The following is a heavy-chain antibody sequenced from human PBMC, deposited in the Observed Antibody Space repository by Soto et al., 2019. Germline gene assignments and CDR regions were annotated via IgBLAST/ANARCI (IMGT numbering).Heavy chain of an antibody. V-gene: IGHV3-15*01. CDR2: IKTKTEGGTT. CDR3: TAGLGRTDDDI. Sequence: EAQLVESGGDLVKPGGSLRLSCAASMFILKDAWMSWVRQAPGKGLEWVGRIKTKTEGGTTDYAAPVKGRFDISRDDSKDAMYLQMNSLRSEDTAIYYCTAGLGRTDDDIWGHGTLLTVFS. J-gene: IGHJ4*01. D-gene: IGHD7-27*01. CDR1: MFILKDAW.